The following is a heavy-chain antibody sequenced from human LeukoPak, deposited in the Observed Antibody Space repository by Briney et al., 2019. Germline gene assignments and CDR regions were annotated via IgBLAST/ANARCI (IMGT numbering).Heavy chain of an antibody. CDR3: ARRERSLWFGELLAVGAFDI. J-gene: IGHJ3*02. CDR2: IYPGDSDT. V-gene: IGHV5-51*01. Sequence: GESLKISCKGSGYSFTSYWIGWVRQMPGEGLEWMGIIYPGDSDTRYSPSFQGQVTISADKSISTAYLQWSSLKASDTAMYYCARRERSLWFGELLAVGAFDIWGQGTMVTVSS. CDR1: GYSFTSYW. D-gene: IGHD3-10*01.